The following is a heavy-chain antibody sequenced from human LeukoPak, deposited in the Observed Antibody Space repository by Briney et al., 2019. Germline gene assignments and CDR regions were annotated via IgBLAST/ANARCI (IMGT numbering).Heavy chain of an antibody. J-gene: IGHJ4*02. V-gene: IGHV3-30*18. Sequence: PGGSLRLSCAASGFTFSSYGMHWVRQAPGKGLEWVAVIPYDGSNKYYADSVKGRFTISRDNSKNTLYLQMNSLRAEDTAVYYCAKDDARYCSSTSCYFIDYWGQGTLVTVSS. CDR1: GFTFSSYG. D-gene: IGHD2-2*01. CDR2: IPYDGSNK. CDR3: AKDDARYCSSTSCYFIDY.